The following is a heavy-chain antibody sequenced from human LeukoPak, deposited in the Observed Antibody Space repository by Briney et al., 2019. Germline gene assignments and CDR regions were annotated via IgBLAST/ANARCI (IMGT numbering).Heavy chain of an antibody. J-gene: IGHJ6*03. CDR1: GFTFSSYE. CDR3: ARDPYSGNYGNYYYYYMDV. Sequence: GGSLRLSCAASGFTFSSYEMNWVRQAPGKGLEWVSSISSSSSYIYYADSVKGRFTISRDNAKNSLYLQMNSLGPEDTAVYYCARDPYSGNYGNYYYYYMDVWGKGTTVTISS. D-gene: IGHD1-26*01. V-gene: IGHV3-21*01. CDR2: ISSSSSYI.